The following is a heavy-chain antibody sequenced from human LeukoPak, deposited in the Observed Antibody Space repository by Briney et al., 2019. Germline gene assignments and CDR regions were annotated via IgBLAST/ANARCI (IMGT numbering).Heavy chain of an antibody. CDR2: ISAYNGNT. D-gene: IGHD6-19*01. CDR3: ARDRSIAVASEIDY. J-gene: IGHJ4*02. CDR1: GYTLTSYG. Sequence: ASVNVSCKASGYTLTSYGISWVRQAPGQGLEWMGWISAYNGNTIYAQKLQGRVTMTTDTSTSTDYMELRSLRSDDTAVYYCARDRSIAVASEIDYWGQGTLVTASS. V-gene: IGHV1-18*01.